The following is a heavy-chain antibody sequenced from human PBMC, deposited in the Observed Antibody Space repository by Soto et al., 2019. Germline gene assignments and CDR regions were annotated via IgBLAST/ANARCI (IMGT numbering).Heavy chain of an antibody. Sequence: GGSLRLSCAASGFTFSSYAMSWVRQAPGKGLEWVSAISGSGGSKYYAESVKGRFAISRDNSKNTLYLQMNSLRAEDTAVYYCAKDLVAVAGRLWGQGTLVTVSS. CDR1: GFTFSSYA. CDR3: AKDLVAVAGRL. D-gene: IGHD6-19*01. CDR2: ISGSGGSK. J-gene: IGHJ4*02. V-gene: IGHV3-23*01.